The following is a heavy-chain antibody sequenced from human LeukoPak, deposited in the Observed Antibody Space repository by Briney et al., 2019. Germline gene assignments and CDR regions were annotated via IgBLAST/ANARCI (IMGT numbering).Heavy chain of an antibody. CDR2: IRYDGSNK. V-gene: IGHV3-30*02. J-gene: IGHJ6*03. Sequence: GGSLRLSCAASGFTFSSYGMHWVRQAPGKGLEWVAFIRYDGSNKYYADSVKGRFTISRDNSKNTLYLQMNSLRAEDTAVYYCAKAAYCSSTSCYDYYYYMDVWGKGTTVTVSS. CDR3: AKAAYCSSTSCYDYYYYMDV. D-gene: IGHD2-2*01. CDR1: GFTFSSYG.